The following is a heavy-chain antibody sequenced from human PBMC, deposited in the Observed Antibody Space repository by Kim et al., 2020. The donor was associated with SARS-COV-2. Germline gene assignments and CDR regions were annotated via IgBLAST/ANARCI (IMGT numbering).Heavy chain of an antibody. J-gene: IGHJ5*02. V-gene: IGHV4-59*01. D-gene: IGHD2-21*01. Sequence: SETLSLTCTVSGCSINSDYWGWIRQPPGKGLEWIGYIYYSGSTNYNPSFKSRVTISLDRSMNQFSLKLTSVTAADTAVYYCARRIVESGQSPSLFNWFDPWGRGTLVSVSS. CDR2: IYYSGST. CDR3: ARRIVESGQSPSLFNWFDP. CDR1: GCSINSDY.